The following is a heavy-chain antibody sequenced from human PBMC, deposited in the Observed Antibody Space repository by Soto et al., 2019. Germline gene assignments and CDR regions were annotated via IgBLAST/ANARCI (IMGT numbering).Heavy chain of an antibody. CDR2: IWYDGSNK. CDR3: AAPGYRVKYGDADLEN. V-gene: IGHV3-33*01. Sequence: QVQLVESGGGVVQPGRSLRLSCAASGFNLSDYGMHWVRQAPGKGLEWVAVIWYDGSNKDYADSVKGRFTISRDKSENTLYLLMNSPTGENSAVYCSAAPGYRVKYGDADLENWGQGTVVPISS. J-gene: IGHJ1*01. CDR1: GFNLSDYG. D-gene: IGHD5-18*01.